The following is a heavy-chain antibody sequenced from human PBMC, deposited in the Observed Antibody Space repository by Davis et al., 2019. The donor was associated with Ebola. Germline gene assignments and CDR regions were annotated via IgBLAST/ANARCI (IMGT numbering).Heavy chain of an antibody. CDR1: GFSFSSYA. V-gene: IGHV3-30-3*01. Sequence: GESLKISCAASGFSFSSYAMHWVRQAPGKGLEWVAVISYDGSNKYYADSVKGRFTISRDNFKNTLYLQMNSLRTGDTAVYYCARDVAGRAGYWGQGTLVTVSS. D-gene: IGHD1-14*01. CDR3: ARDVAGRAGY. J-gene: IGHJ4*02. CDR2: ISYDGSNK.